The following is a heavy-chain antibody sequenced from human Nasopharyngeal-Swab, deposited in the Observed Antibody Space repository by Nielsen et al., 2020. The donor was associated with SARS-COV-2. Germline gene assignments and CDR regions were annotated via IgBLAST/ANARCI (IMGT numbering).Heavy chain of an antibody. CDR1: GFTFSSYA. V-gene: IGHV3-23*01. CDR3: AKDPVSRGPPVGIFDY. J-gene: IGHJ4*02. Sequence: GVLKISCAASGFTFSSYAMSRVRQAPGKGLEWVSAISGSGGSTYYADSVKGRFTISRDNSKNTLYLQMNSLRAEDTAVYYCAKDPVSRGPPVGIFDYWGQGTLFTVSS. CDR2: ISGSGGST. D-gene: IGHD6-19*01.